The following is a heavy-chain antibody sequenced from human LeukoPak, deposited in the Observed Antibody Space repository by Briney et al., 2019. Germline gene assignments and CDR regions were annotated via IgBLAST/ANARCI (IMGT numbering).Heavy chain of an antibody. J-gene: IGHJ4*02. Sequence: GGSLRLSCAASGFMFSSYGMHWVRQAPGKGLEWVAFIRYDGSNKNYTDSVKGRFTISRDNSENTLYLHMNSLRAEDTGVYYCAKDLDSYYYDSSAVLYWGQGTLVTVSS. CDR1: GFMFSSYG. V-gene: IGHV3-30*02. CDR2: IRYDGSNK. CDR3: AKDLDSYYYDSSAVLY. D-gene: IGHD3-22*01.